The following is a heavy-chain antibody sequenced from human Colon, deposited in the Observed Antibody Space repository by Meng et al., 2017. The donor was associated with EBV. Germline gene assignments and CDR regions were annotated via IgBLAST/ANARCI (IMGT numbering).Heavy chain of an antibody. Sequence: QGQLKESGPGLGKPPETLSLTCAVSGDSLSSANWWRWVRQPPGKGLEWIGEIHHNGNTNYNPSLKSRVTISVDKSKNQFVLKVTSVTAADTAVYYCARTAICIGGSCTTWDYWGQGALVTVSS. CDR1: GDSLSSANW. D-gene: IGHD2-15*01. CDR3: ARTAICIGGSCTTWDY. CDR2: IHHNGNT. J-gene: IGHJ4*02. V-gene: IGHV4-4*03.